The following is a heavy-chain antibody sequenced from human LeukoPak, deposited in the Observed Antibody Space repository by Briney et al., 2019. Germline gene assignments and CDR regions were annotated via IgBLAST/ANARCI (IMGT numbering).Heavy chain of an antibody. CDR2: ISSSSSSI. CDR3: ARGGKTYYNYYMDV. V-gene: IGHV3-21*01. Sequence: GGSLRLTCAASGFTFSSYSMNWVRQAPGKGLEWVSSISSSSSSIYYADSVKGRFTISRDNAKNSLYLQMNSLRAEDTAVYYCARGGKTYYNYYMDVWGKGTAGTVSS. CDR1: GFTFSSYS. J-gene: IGHJ6*03.